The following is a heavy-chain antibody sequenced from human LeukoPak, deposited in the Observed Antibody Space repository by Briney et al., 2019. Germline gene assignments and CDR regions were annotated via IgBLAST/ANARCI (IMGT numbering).Heavy chain of an antibody. Sequence: SGGSLRLSCAASGFTFSHYSMHWVRQAPGKGLEYVSAINNNGDDTYYVNSVKGGFTISRDNSKNTLYLQMGSLRTEDMAVYYCARDPGRSPDYWGQGTLVTVSS. CDR3: ARDPGRSPDY. CDR1: GFTFSHYS. D-gene: IGHD1-26*01. V-gene: IGHV3-64*01. J-gene: IGHJ4*02. CDR2: INNNGDDT.